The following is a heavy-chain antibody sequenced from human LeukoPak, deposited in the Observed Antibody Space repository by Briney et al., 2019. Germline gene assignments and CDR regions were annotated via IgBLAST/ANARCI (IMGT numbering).Heavy chain of an antibody. J-gene: IGHJ6*02. CDR2: INSVGSV. D-gene: IGHD4-17*01. V-gene: IGHV4-34*01. CDR3: ARDYGVIYFHYGMDV. Sequence: SETLSLTCSVNGGSSSGYYWSWIRQAPGKGLEWIGDINSVGSVDYNPSLKSRVTISLDQSRNIFSLNLTSVTAADTAVYYCARDYGVIYFHYGMDVWGQGTTVTVTS. CDR1: GGSSSGYY.